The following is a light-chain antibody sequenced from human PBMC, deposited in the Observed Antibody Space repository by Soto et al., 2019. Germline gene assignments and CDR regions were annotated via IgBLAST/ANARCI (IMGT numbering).Light chain of an antibody. Sequence: DIVMTQSPDSLAVSLGERATINCKSSPSVLYSSNFKNYLAWYQQKPGQPPKLLIYWASTRESGVPDRFSGSGSGTDFTLTISSLQAVDVAVYYCQQYYSTPYTFGQGTKLEIK. CDR1: PSVLYSSNFKNY. J-gene: IGKJ2*01. CDR2: WAS. V-gene: IGKV4-1*01. CDR3: QQYYSTPYT.